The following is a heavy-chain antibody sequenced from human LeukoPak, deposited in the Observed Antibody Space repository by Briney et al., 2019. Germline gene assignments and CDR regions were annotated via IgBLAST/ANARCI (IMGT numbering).Heavy chain of an antibody. CDR1: GFTFSTYA. CDR3: ARLSGTSGTSSRVLHY. CDR2: ISGGGEHT. J-gene: IGHJ4*02. D-gene: IGHD1-1*01. Sequence: GGSLRLSCAASGFTFSTYAMIWVRQAPGKGLDWVSGISGGGEHTYYADSVRGRFTISRDTSANSLSLEMNRLRAEDTAVYHCARLSGTSGTSSRVLHYWGQGTLVTVSS. V-gene: IGHV3-23*01.